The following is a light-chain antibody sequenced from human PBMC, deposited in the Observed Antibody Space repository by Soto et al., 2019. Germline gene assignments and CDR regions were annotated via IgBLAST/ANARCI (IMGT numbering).Light chain of an antibody. V-gene: IGKV3-20*01. J-gene: IGKJ1*01. Sequence: ENVLAQSPGTLSFSPGESRTLSFQASQSVSSTYLAWYQHKPGQAPRLVIYGTFTRATGIPDRFSGSGSGTDFTLTISRLEPEDFALYYCHQYVSSPWAFGQGTKVDIK. CDR3: HQYVSSPWA. CDR1: QSVSSTY. CDR2: GTF.